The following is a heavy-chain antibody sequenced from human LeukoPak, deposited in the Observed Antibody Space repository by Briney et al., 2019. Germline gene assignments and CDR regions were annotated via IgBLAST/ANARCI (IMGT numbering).Heavy chain of an antibody. CDR1: GGSISSYY. V-gene: IGHV4-4*07. CDR2: IYTSGST. Sequence: PSETLSLTCTVSGGSISSYYWSWIRQPAGKGLEWIGRIYTSGSTNYNPSLKSRVTISVETSKNQFSLKLSSVTAADTAVYYCARVTVAGKEFDYWGQGTLVTVSS. J-gene: IGHJ4*02. D-gene: IGHD6-19*01. CDR3: ARVTVAGKEFDY.